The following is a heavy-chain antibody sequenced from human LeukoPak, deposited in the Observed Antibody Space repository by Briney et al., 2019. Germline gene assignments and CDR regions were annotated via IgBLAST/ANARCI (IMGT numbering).Heavy chain of an antibody. J-gene: IGHJ3*02. D-gene: IGHD6-13*01. CDR3: ARHSSSLVYRRAFDI. Sequence: SSETLSLTCTVSGYSISSGYYWGWIRQPPGKGLEWIGSIYHSGSTYYNPSLKSRVTISVDTSKNQFSLKLSSVTAADTAVYYCARHSSSLVYRRAFDIWGQGTMVTVSS. V-gene: IGHV4-38-2*02. CDR2: IYHSGST. CDR1: GYSISSGYY.